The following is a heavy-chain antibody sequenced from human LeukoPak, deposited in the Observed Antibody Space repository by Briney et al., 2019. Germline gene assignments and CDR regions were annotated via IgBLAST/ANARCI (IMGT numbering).Heavy chain of an antibody. CDR2: IGASGGST. J-gene: IGHJ4*02. CDR1: GFMFDNYA. V-gene: IGHV3-23*01. D-gene: IGHD3-22*01. Sequence: GGSLRLSCRTSGFMFDNYAMSWVRQAPGKGLEWVSCIGASGGSTYYSDSVKGRFTISRDNSKNTLFLQINSLRAEDTAVYYCAKDNYYDTSGGFFAYWGQGTLVSVSS. CDR3: AKDNYYDTSGGFFAY.